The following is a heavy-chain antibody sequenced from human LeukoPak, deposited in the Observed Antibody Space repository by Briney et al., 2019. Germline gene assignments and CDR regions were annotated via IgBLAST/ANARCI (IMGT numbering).Heavy chain of an antibody. CDR1: GGSFSGYY. CDR3: ARGGGYYYYYMDV. CDR2: INHSGST. Sequence: SETLSLTCAVYGGSFSGYYWSWTRQPPGKGLEWIGEINHSGSTNYNPSLKSRVTISVDTSKNQFSLKLSSVTAADTAVYYCARGGGYYYYYMDVWGKGTTATVSS. V-gene: IGHV4-34*01. J-gene: IGHJ6*03.